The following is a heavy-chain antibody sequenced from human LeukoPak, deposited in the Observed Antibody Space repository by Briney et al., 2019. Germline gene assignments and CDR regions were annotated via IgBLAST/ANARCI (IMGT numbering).Heavy chain of an antibody. CDR1: GFTFSSYA. J-gene: IGHJ4*02. Sequence: PGGSLRLSCAASGFTFSSYAMHWVRQAPGKGLEWVAVISYDGSNKYYADSVKGRFTISRDNSKNTLYLQMNSLRAEDTAVYYCSIVGAREVDYWGQGTLVTVSS. D-gene: IGHD1-26*01. V-gene: IGHV3-30-3*01. CDR2: ISYDGSNK. CDR3: SIVGAREVDY.